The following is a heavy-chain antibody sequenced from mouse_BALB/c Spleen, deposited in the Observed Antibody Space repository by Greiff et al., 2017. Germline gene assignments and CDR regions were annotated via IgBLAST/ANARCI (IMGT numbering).Heavy chain of an antibody. CDR3: ARGDYDYDWLAY. J-gene: IGHJ3*01. CDR1: GFTFSSYA. D-gene: IGHD2-4*01. V-gene: IGHV5-6-5*01. Sequence: EVQLVESGGGLVKPGGSLKLSCAASGFTFSSYAMSWVRQTPEKRLEWVASISSGGSTYYPDSVKGRFTISRDNARNSLYLQMSSLRSEDTAMYYGARGDYDYDWLAYWGQGTLVTVSA. CDR2: ISSGGST.